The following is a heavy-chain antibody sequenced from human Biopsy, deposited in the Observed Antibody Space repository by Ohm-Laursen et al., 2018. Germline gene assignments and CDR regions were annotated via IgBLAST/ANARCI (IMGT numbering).Heavy chain of an antibody. J-gene: IGHJ5*02. V-gene: IGHV1-69*10. Sequence: SVKVSCKASGYTFSSYGINWVRQAPGQGLEWMGGIIPIPNVATYAQKFQGRITITADESTSTAYMELSSLTSDDTAVYFCARGEGSSWFDPWGHGTLVTVSS. CDR2: IIPIPNVA. CDR1: GYTFSSYG. CDR3: ARGEGSSWFDP. D-gene: IGHD1-26*01.